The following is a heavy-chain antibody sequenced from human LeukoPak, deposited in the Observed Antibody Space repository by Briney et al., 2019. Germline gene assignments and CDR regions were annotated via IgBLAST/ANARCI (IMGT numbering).Heavy chain of an antibody. Sequence: PGGSLRLSCAGSGFSFSSYGMHWVRQAPGKGLEWVSYISSSSSTIYYADSVKGRFTISRDNAKNSLYLQMNSLRAEDTAVYYCAREFLENSGYDSGDWFDPWGQGTLVTVSS. CDR1: GFSFSSYG. CDR3: AREFLENSGYDSGDWFDP. V-gene: IGHV3-48*01. D-gene: IGHD5-12*01. J-gene: IGHJ5*02. CDR2: ISSSSSTI.